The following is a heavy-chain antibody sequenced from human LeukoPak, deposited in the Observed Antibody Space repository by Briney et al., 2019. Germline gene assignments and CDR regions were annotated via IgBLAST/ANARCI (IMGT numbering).Heavy chain of an antibody. J-gene: IGHJ4*02. CDR1: GFTFSNYN. V-gene: IGHV3-21*01. CDR2: ISSGSTYI. Sequence: PGGSLRLSCAASGFTFSNYNINWIRQAPGKGLEWVSSISSGSTYIYYADSVRGRFTISRDNAEDSLFPQMSSLRAEDTAMYYCARVSCRTPSCYELHFDYWGQGTLVTVSS. CDR3: ARVSCRTPSCYELHFDY. D-gene: IGHD2-2*01.